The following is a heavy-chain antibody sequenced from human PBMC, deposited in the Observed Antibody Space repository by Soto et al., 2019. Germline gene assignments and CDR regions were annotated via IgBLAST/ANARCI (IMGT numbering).Heavy chain of an antibody. CDR2: THVSGDT. CDR3: ARSHFYGSKSDFDY. V-gene: IGHV4-30-2*01. Sequence: QLQLQESGSGLVKPSQTLSLNCAVSGVSISDGGYSWSWIRQPPGKGLEWIGYTHVSGDTYYNPSLTGRVTLSVDRSRNQFSLNLRSMTAADTAVYYCARSHFYGSKSDFDYWGQGTLVSVSS. CDR1: GVSISDGGYS. J-gene: IGHJ4*02. D-gene: IGHD3-10*01.